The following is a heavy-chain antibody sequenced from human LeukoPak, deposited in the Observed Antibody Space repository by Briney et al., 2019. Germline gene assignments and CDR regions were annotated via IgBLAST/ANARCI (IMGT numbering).Heavy chain of an antibody. CDR1: GFAFDTYT. Sequence: PGGSLRLSCAASGFAFDTYTMNWVRQAPGKGLEWVSSIITGNSYKYYADSVEGRFTISRDNARDSLYLQMNSLRAEDTAVYYCARGGKRAVAGTRSPQYFQHWGQGTLVTVSS. CDR3: ARGGKRAVAGTRSPQYFQH. J-gene: IGHJ1*01. CDR2: IITGNSYK. D-gene: IGHD6-19*01. V-gene: IGHV3-21*01.